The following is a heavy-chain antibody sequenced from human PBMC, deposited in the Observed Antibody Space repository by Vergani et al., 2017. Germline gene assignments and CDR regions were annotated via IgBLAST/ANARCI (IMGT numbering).Heavy chain of an antibody. V-gene: IGHV5-51*01. CDR3: ARQYSSGSLYNRFDP. J-gene: IGHJ5*02. CDR2: IYPGDSDI. CDR1: GYSFTSHW. D-gene: IGHD6-19*01. Sequence: EVMLVQSGAEVKKPGESLKISCKGSGYSFTSHWIGWVRQMPGKGLEWMGIIYPGDSDIKYSPSFQGQVTISADKSISTAYLQWSSLKASDTAIYYCARQYSSGSLYNRFDPWGQGTLVTVSS.